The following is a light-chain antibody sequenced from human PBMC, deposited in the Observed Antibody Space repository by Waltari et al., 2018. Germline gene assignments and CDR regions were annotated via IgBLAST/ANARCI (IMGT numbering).Light chain of an antibody. CDR2: DVS. J-gene: IGKJ4*01. CDR3: MQGLLPPLT. V-gene: IGKV2-29*02. Sequence: IVMTQTPPSLSVTPGQSASISCKSNQSLLYSDGKTSLHWYLQRPGQSPQLLIYDVSSRVAGVPDRINGRGSGTDFTLEISRVEAEDVGVYYCMQGLLPPLTFGGGTKVEIK. CDR1: QSLLYSDGKTS.